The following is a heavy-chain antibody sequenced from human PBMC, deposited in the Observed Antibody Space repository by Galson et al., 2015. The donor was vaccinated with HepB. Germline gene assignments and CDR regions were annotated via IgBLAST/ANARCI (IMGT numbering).Heavy chain of an antibody. CDR2: IWYDGSNK. Sequence: SLRLSCAASGFTFSSYGMHWVRQAPGKGLEWVAVIWYDGSNKYYADSVKGRFTISRDNSKNTLYLQMNSLRAEDTAVYYCAGGKLGISLFDYWGQGTLVTVSS. J-gene: IGHJ4*02. D-gene: IGHD7-27*01. CDR3: AGGKLGISLFDY. CDR1: GFTFSSYG. V-gene: IGHV3-33*01.